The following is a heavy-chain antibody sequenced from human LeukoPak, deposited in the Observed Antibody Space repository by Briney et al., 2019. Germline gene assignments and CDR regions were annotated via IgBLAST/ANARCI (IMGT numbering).Heavy chain of an antibody. CDR1: GGSISSYY. V-gene: IGHV4-59*08. J-gene: IGHJ4*02. CDR2: IYYSGST. Sequence: SETLSLTCTVSGGSISSYYWSWIRQPPGKGLEWIGYIYYSGSTNYKPSLRSRVTLSLDKSKNQFSLKLSSVTAADTAVYYCARHSGYDSRFDYWGQGTLVTVSS. CDR3: ARHSGYDSRFDY. D-gene: IGHD5-12*01.